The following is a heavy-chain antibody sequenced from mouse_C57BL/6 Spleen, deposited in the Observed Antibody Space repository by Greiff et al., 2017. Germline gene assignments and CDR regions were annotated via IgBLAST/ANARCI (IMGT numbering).Heavy chain of an antibody. CDR3: ARLNYGSENYAMDY. Sequence: EVQLQQSGPELVKPGASVKISCKASGYTFTDYYMNWVKQSHGKSLQWIGDINPNNGGTSHNQKFKGKATLTVVKSSSTAYMELRSLTSEDSAVYYCARLNYGSENYAMDYWGQGTSVTVSS. CDR1: GYTFTDYY. V-gene: IGHV1-26*01. D-gene: IGHD1-1*01. CDR2: INPNNGGT. J-gene: IGHJ4*01.